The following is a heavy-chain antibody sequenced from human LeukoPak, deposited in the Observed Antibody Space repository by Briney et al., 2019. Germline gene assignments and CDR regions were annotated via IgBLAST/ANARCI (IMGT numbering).Heavy chain of an antibody. J-gene: IGHJ4*02. CDR1: GGSISSYY. D-gene: IGHD3-22*01. V-gene: IGHV4-4*07. CDR2: IYTSGST. CDR3: ARLAGYFYDSSGSPKLSSLIDY. Sequence: SETLSLTCTVSGGSISSYYWSWIRQPAGKGLEWIGRIYTSGSTNYNPSLKSRVTMSVDTSKNQFSLKLSSVTAADTAVYYCARLAGYFYDSSGSPKLSSLIDYWGQGTLVTVSS.